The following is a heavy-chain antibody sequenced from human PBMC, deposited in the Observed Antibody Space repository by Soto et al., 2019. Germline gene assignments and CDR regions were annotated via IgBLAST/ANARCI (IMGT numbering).Heavy chain of an antibody. CDR3: EHVGYISYYYYAMDV. CDR1: GFSLSSTGVG. Sequence: SGPTLVNPTQTLTLTCTFSGFSLSSTGVGVGWIRQPPGKALEWLALIYWNDDKRYSPSLKSRLTITKDTSKNQVVLSMTIMGPVDTATYFCEHVGYISYYYYAMDVWGQGTKVTVYS. D-gene: IGHD2-8*01. V-gene: IGHV2-5*01. CDR2: IYWNDDK. J-gene: IGHJ6*02.